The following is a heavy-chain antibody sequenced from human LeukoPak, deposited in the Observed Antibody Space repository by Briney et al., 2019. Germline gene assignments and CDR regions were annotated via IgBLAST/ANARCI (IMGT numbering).Heavy chain of an antibody. D-gene: IGHD4-17*01. J-gene: IGHJ4*02. CDR3: ARDPKYGDLDY. CDR2: INSDGSST. V-gene: IGHV3-74*01. CDR1: GVAVSGYW. Sequence: RGSLRLSCAAFGVAVSGYWMNWVRQAPGKGLVWVARINSDGSSTSHADSVKGRFTISRDNAKNTLYLQMNSLRVDDTAVYYCARDPKYGDLDYWGLGTLVTVSS.